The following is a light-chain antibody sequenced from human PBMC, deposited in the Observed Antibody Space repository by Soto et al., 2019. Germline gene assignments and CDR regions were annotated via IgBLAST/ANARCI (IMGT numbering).Light chain of an antibody. CDR3: NSNAGANTWV. CDR1: SSYVGGYDY. J-gene: IGLJ3*02. Sequence: QSALTQPPSASGSPGHSVTISCTGTSSYVGGYDYFSWYQQHPGKAPKLMIYEVTKRPSGVPDRFSGSKSGNTTFLTVSGLQADDEAGYFYNSNAGANTWVFGGGTKLTFL. V-gene: IGLV2-8*01. CDR2: EVT.